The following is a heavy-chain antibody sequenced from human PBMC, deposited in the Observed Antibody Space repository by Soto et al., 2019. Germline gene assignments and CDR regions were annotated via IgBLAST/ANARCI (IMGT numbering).Heavy chain of an antibody. Sequence: SETLSLTCTVSGGSISSYYWSWIRQPPGKGLEWIGYIYYSGSTNYNPSLKSRVTISVDTSKNQFSLKLSSVTAADTAVYYCACIYCSSTSCLVDYWGQGTLVTVSS. D-gene: IGHD2-2*01. CDR3: ACIYCSSTSCLVDY. CDR2: IYYSGST. CDR1: GGSISSYY. V-gene: IGHV4-59*01. J-gene: IGHJ4*02.